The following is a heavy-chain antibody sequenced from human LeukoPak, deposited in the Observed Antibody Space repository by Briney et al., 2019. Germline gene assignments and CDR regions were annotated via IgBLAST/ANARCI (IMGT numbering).Heavy chain of an antibody. J-gene: IGHJ6*04. Sequence: PGGSLRLSCAASGFTFSSYAMHWVRQAPGKGLEWVAVTSYDGSNKYYADSVKGRFTISRDNSKNTLYLQMNSLRAEDTAVYYCASAYCGGDCYYYGMDVWGKGTTVTVSS. CDR3: ASAYCGGDCYYYGMDV. CDR2: TSYDGSNK. V-gene: IGHV3-30*04. D-gene: IGHD2-21*01. CDR1: GFTFSSYA.